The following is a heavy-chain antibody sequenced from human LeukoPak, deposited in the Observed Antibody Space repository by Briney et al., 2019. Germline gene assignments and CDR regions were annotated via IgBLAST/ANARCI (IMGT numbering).Heavy chain of an antibody. CDR2: ISYDGSNK. D-gene: IGHD3-9*01. J-gene: IGHJ4*02. V-gene: IGHV3-30-3*02. CDR3: AKSMTGLDDY. CDR1: GFTFSSYA. Sequence: GRSLRLSCAASGFTFSSYAMHWVRQAPGKGLEWVAVISYDGSNKYYADSVKGRFTISRDNAKNTRYLQMNSLRVEDTVVYFCAKSMTGLDDYWGQGTLVTVSS.